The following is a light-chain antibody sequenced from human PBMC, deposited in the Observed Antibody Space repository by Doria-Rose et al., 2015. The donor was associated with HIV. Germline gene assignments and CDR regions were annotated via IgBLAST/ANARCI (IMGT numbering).Light chain of an antibody. CDR3: QQYYDTPS. Sequence: DIRMTQSPESLGMSLGERATFNCKSNQSLLYTSKNYLAWYQQKPGQPPKLLIYWASTRQSGVPARFSGSGPGTDFTLTISSLEAEDVAVYYCQQYYDTPSFGPGTTVDIK. V-gene: IGKV4-1*01. J-gene: IGKJ3*01. CDR1: QSLLYTSKNY. CDR2: WAS.